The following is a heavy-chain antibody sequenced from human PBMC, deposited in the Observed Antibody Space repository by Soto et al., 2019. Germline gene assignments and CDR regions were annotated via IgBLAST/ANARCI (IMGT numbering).Heavy chain of an antibody. Sequence: GGSLRLSCAASGVTFSSYAMSWVRQAPGKGLEWVSAISGSGGSTYYADSVKGRFTISRDNSKNTLYLQMNSLRAEDTAVYYCAKDRLIAVSRGAFDIWGQGTMVTVSS. D-gene: IGHD6-19*01. J-gene: IGHJ3*02. CDR2: ISGSGGST. CDR3: AKDRLIAVSRGAFDI. V-gene: IGHV3-23*01. CDR1: GVTFSSYA.